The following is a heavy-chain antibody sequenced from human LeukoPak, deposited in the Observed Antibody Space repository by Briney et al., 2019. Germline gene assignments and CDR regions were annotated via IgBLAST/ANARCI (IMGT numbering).Heavy chain of an antibody. V-gene: IGHV3-48*03. J-gene: IGHJ5*02. D-gene: IGHD2-8*01. CDR2: ISSSGSTI. CDR1: GFTFSSYE. Sequence: PGGSLRLSCAASGFTFSSYEMNWVRQAPGKGLEWVSYISSSGSTIYYADSVKGRFTISRDNSKNTLYLQMNSLRAEDTAVYYCAKDKAMEVMDWFDPWGQGTLVTVSS. CDR3: AKDKAMEVMDWFDP.